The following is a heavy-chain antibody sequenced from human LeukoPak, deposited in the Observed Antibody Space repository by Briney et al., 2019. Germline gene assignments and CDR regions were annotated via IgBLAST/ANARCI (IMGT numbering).Heavy chain of an antibody. Sequence: ASVKVSCKASGYTFTSYYMHWVRQAPGQGLEWMGIINPSGGSTSYAQKFQGRVTMTRDMSTSTVYMELSSLRSEDTAVYYCARGGRILVVPAMGDYWGQGALVTVSS. V-gene: IGHV1-46*01. CDR2: INPSGGST. CDR1: GYTFTSYY. D-gene: IGHD2-2*01. CDR3: ARGGRILVVPAMGDY. J-gene: IGHJ4*02.